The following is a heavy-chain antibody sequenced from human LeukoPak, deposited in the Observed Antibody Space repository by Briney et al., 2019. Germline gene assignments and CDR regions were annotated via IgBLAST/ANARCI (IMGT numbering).Heavy chain of an antibody. CDR3: ARGGIAVAGIDFRWFDP. CDR1: GFTFSNYA. CDR2: ISYDGSNK. Sequence: GGSLRLSCAASGFTFSNYAMYWVRQAPGKGLEWVAVISYDGSNKYYADSVKGRFTISRDNSKNTLYLQMNSLRVEDTAVYYCARGGIAVAGIDFRWFDPWGQGTLVTVSS. D-gene: IGHD6-19*01. J-gene: IGHJ5*02. V-gene: IGHV3-30*04.